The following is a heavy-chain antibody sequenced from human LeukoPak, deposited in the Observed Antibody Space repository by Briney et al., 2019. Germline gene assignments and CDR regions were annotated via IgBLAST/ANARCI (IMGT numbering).Heavy chain of an antibody. V-gene: IGHV4-39*01. CDR1: GGSISSSIYY. CDR2: IYYSGST. J-gene: IGHJ6*02. CDR3: ARSNPPYGMDV. D-gene: IGHD1-14*01. Sequence: SETLSLTCTVSGGSISSSIYYWGWIRQPPGKGLEWIGSIYYSGSTYYNPSLKSRVTISVDTSKNQFSLKPSSVTAADTAVYYCARSNPPYGMDVWGQGTTVTVSS.